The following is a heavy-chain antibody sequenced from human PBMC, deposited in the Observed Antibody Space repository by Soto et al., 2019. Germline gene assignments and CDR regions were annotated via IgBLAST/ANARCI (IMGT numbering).Heavy chain of an antibody. CDR2: INHSGST. Sequence: QVQLQQWGAGLLKPSETLSLTCAVYGGSFSGYYWSWIRQPPGKGLEWIGEINHSGSTNYNPSLKSRVTISVDTSKNQFSLKLSSVTAADTAVYYCARSRGSYRVFDYWGRGTLVTVSS. J-gene: IGHJ4*02. CDR3: ARSRGSYRVFDY. CDR1: GGSFSGYY. D-gene: IGHD1-26*01. V-gene: IGHV4-34*01.